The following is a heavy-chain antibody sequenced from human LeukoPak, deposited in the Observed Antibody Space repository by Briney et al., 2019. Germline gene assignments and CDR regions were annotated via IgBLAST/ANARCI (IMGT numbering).Heavy chain of an antibody. CDR1: GFTFSIYA. D-gene: IGHD3-3*01. V-gene: IGHV3-23*01. Sequence: PGGSLRLSCAASGFTFSIYAMSWVRQAPGKGLEWVSAISGSGGSTYYADSVKGRFTISRDNSKNTLYLQMNSLRAEDTAVYYCARDKGRFLEGMDVWGKGTTVTVSS. CDR2: ISGSGGST. J-gene: IGHJ6*04. CDR3: ARDKGRFLEGMDV.